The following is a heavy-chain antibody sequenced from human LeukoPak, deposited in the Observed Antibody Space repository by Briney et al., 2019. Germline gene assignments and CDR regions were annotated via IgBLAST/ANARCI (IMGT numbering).Heavy chain of an antibody. CDR2: IYHSGST. CDR1: GVSISSSNW. D-gene: IGHD1-26*01. V-gene: IGHV4-4*02. CDR3: ARGGGSYYY. Sequence: SGTLSLTCAVSGVSISSSNWWSWVRQPPGQGLEWIGEIYHSGSTNYNPSLKSRVTISVDTSKNQFSLKLSSVTAADTAVYYCARGGGSYYYWGQGTLVTVSS. J-gene: IGHJ4*02.